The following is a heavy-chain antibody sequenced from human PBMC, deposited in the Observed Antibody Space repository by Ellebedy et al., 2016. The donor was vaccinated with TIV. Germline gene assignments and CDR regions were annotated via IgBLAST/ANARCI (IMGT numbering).Heavy chain of an antibody. CDR1: GYTFTSYY. CDR2: INPSGGST. V-gene: IGHV1-46*01. D-gene: IGHD3-10*01. CDR3: ARDGVTMVRGVYLDY. J-gene: IGHJ4*02. Sequence: ASVKVSXXASGYTFTSYYMHWVRQAPGQGLEWMGIINPSGGSTSYAQKFQGRVTMTRDTSTSTVYMELSSLRSEDTAVYYCARDGVTMVRGVYLDYWGQGTLVTVSS.